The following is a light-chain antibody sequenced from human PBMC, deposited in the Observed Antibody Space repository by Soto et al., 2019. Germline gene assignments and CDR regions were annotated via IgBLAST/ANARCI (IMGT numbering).Light chain of an antibody. CDR3: QQRSSWPRV. CDR1: QSVTTY. V-gene: IGKV3-11*01. CDR2: DAS. J-gene: IGKJ4*01. Sequence: EIVLTQSPATLSWSPGERATLSCRASQSVTTYLVWYQQKPGQAPRLLIYDASKRAIGIPDRFSGSGSGTDFTLTISSLEPEDFAVYYCQQRSSWPRVFGXGTKVDIK.